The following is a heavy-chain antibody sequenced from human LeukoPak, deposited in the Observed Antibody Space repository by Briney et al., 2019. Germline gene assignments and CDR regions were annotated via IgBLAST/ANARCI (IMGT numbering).Heavy chain of an antibody. J-gene: IGHJ4*02. Sequence: GGSLRLSCTASGFTFSDSYMRWIRQAPGKGLEWVAVIWYDGSNKYYADSVKGRFTISRDNSKNTLYLQMNSLRAEDTAVYYCARDGGGWGQGTLVTVSS. D-gene: IGHD3-16*01. CDR1: GFTFSDSY. CDR2: IWYDGSNK. CDR3: ARDGGG. V-gene: IGHV3-33*08.